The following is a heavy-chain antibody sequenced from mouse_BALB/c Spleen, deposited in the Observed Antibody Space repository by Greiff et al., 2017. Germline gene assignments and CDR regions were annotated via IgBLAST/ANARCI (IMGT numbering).Heavy chain of an antibody. CDR2: IWAGGST. Sequence: VKLMESGPGLVAPSPSLSITCTVSGFSLTSYGVHWVRQPPGKGLEWLGVIWAGGSTNYNSALMSRLSISKDNSTGQVFLKMNSLQTDDTAMYYCARTIYDGYFYAMDYWGQGTSVTVSS. D-gene: IGHD2-3*01. CDR3: ARTIYDGYFYAMDY. J-gene: IGHJ4*01. V-gene: IGHV2-9*02. CDR1: GFSLTSYG.